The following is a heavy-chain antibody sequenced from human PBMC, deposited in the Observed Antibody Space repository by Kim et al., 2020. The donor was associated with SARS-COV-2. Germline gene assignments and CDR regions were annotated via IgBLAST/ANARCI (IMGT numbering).Heavy chain of an antibody. CDR3: TRLRSGSYYVSDY. J-gene: IGHJ4*02. CDR1: GFTFSGSA. Sequence: GGSLRLSCAASGFTFSGSAMHWVRQASGKGLEWVGRSRSKANSYATAYAASVKGRFTISRDDSKNTAYLQMNSLKTEDTAVYYCTRLRSGSYYVSDYWGQGTLVTVSS. CDR2: SRSKANSYAT. V-gene: IGHV3-73*01. D-gene: IGHD1-26*01.